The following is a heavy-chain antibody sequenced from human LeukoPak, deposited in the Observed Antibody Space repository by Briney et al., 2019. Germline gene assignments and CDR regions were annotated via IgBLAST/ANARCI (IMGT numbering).Heavy chain of an antibody. J-gene: IGHJ4*02. CDR1: GFTFSSYE. Sequence: GGSLRLSCAASGFTFSSYEMNWVRQAPGKGLEWVSGISGSDGSTYYADSVKGRFTISRDNSKNTLYLQMNSLRAEDTAVYYCARDVGTTVTGAFDYWGQGTLVTVSS. V-gene: IGHV3-23*01. D-gene: IGHD4-17*01. CDR3: ARDVGTTVTGAFDY. CDR2: ISGSDGST.